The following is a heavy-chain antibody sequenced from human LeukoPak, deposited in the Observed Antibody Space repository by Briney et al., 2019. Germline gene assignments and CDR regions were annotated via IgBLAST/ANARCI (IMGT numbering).Heavy chain of an antibody. V-gene: IGHV3-15*01. Sequence: GGSLRLSCAASGFTFSSYWMSWVRQAPGKGLEWVGRIKSKTDGGTTDYAAPVKGRFTISRDDSKNTLYLQMNSLKTEDTAVYYCTTGGQYYYDSSGYPIDYWGQGTLVTVSS. CDR3: TTGGQYYYDSSGYPIDY. CDR2: IKSKTDGGTT. D-gene: IGHD3-22*01. CDR1: GFTFSSYW. J-gene: IGHJ4*02.